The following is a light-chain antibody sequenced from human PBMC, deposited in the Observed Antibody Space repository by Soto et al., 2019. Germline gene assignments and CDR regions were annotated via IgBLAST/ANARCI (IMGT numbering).Light chain of an antibody. V-gene: IGKV3-20*01. CDR3: QQYDSSPPRIT. CDR1: QSVSSSY. Sequence: EIVLTQSPGTLSLSPGERATLSCRASQSVSSSYLAWYQQKPGQAPRLLIYGASSRATGIPDRFSGSGSGTDFTLTISRLVPEDFAVYYCQQYDSSPPRITFGQGTRLEIK. CDR2: GAS. J-gene: IGKJ5*01.